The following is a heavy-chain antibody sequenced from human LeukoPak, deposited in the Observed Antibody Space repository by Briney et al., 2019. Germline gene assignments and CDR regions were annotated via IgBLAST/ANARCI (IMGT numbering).Heavy chain of an antibody. D-gene: IGHD4-17*01. CDR2: ISAYNGNT. V-gene: IGHV1-18*01. CDR3: ARDPRVTTSEGNWFDP. Sequence: ASVKVSCKASGYTFTSYGISWVRQAPGQGLEWMGWISAYNGNTNYAQKLQGRVTMTTDTSTSTAYMELRSLRSDDTAVYYCARDPRVTTSEGNWFDPWGRGTLVTVSS. J-gene: IGHJ5*02. CDR1: GYTFTSYG.